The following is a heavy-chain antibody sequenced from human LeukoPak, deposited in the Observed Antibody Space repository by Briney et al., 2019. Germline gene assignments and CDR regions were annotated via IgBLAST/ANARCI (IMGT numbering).Heavy chain of an antibody. CDR1: GFTFSSYG. Sequence: GGSLRLSCAASGFTFSSYGMSWVRQAPGKGLEWVSYITSGSTIYYADSVKGRFTISRNNAKNSLYLQMNSLRGEDTAVYYCAKNWGSSYYYMDGWGKGTTVTVSS. CDR3: AKNWGSSYYYMDG. D-gene: IGHD7-27*01. CDR2: ITSGSTI. J-gene: IGHJ6*03. V-gene: IGHV3-48*03.